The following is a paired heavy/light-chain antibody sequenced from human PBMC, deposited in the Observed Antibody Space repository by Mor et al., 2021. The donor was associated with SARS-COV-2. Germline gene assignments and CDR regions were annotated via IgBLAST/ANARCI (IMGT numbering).Light chain of an antibody. CDR2: RSN. Sequence: QSVLTQPPSASGTPGQRVTISCSGSSSNIGSHTVTWCQQLPGTAPKLLMYRSNQRPSGVPDRFSGSRSGTSASLAISGLQSEDEADYYCATWDDSLNGWVFGGGTKLTVL. CDR3: ATWDDSLNGWV. J-gene: IGLJ3*02. CDR1: SSNIGSHT. V-gene: IGLV1-44*01.
Heavy chain of an antibody. D-gene: IGHD4-17*01. CDR3: ANGRADYVAEFDY. CDR2: ISDDGSRI. Sequence: QVQLVESGGDMVQPGRSLRLSCAASGFTFSSYGMHWVRQAPGKGLEWVAGISDDGSRIYYADSVKGRFTISRDNSKNTLYLQINSLRAGDTAVYYCANGRADYVAEFDYWGQGTLVTVSS. CDR1: GFTFSSYG. V-gene: IGHV3-30*18. J-gene: IGHJ4*02.